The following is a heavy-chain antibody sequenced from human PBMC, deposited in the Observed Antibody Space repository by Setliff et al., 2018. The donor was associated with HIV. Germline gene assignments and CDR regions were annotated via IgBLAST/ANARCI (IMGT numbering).Heavy chain of an antibody. CDR3: ARQSGYTRGWDIFGLVAGSFDI. CDR1: DGSISSSSYY. Sequence: SETPSLTCNVSDGSISSSSYYWAWIRQPPGKGLEWIGTIYYSGNTYYRPSLKSRVTVSIDTSKNQFSLRLNSVTAADTAVYYCARQSGYTRGWDIFGLVAGSFDIWGQGTMVTVSS. J-gene: IGHJ3*02. V-gene: IGHV4-39*01. D-gene: IGHD3-3*01. CDR2: IYYSGNT.